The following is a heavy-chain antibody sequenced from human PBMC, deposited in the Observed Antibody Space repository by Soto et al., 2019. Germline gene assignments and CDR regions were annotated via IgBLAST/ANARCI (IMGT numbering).Heavy chain of an antibody. CDR2: INAGNGNT. CDR1: GYTFTSYA. J-gene: IGHJ4*02. D-gene: IGHD2-15*01. CDR3: ARGPGGPDGPGDY. V-gene: IGHV1-3*01. Sequence: QVQLVQSGAEVKKPGASVQVSCKASGYTFTSYAMQWGRQAPGQRLEWMGWINAGNGNTKYSQKFQGRVTITRDTPASTANMELSSLRSEDTAVYYCARGPGGPDGPGDYWGQGTLVTVST.